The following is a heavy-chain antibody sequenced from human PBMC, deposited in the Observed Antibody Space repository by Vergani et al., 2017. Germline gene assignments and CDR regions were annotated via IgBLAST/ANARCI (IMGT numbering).Heavy chain of an antibody. Sequence: QVQLVESGGGVVQPGRSLRLSCAASGFTFSSYGMHWVRQAPGKGLEWVAVIWYDGSNKYYADSVKGRFTISRDNAKNSLYLQMNSLRAEDTAVYDCASSNYYYYGMDVWGQGTTVTVSS. V-gene: IGHV3-33*03. CDR2: IWYDGSNK. J-gene: IGHJ6*02. CDR1: GFTFSSYG. CDR3: ASSNYYYYGMDV.